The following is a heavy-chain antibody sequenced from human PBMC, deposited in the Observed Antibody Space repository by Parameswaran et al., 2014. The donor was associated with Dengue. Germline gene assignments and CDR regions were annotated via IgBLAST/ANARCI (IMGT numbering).Heavy chain of an antibody. CDR3: ARGLGYCSDASCNNYYYYYMDV. CDR2: LNAYNGDT. V-gene: IGHV1-18*01. J-gene: IGHJ6*03. Sequence: SWVRQAPGQGLEWMGWLNAYNGDTNYAQKFQGRVTMTTDTSTSTAYMELRSLRSDDTAVYYCARGLGYCSDASCNNYYYYYMDVWGKGTTVTVSS. D-gene: IGHD2-15*01.